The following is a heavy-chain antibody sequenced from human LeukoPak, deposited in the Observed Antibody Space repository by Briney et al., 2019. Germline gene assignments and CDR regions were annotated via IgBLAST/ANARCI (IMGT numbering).Heavy chain of an antibody. CDR2: ISAYNGNT. CDR3: ATAGQWPSSVTPHYMDV. Sequence: ASVKVSCKASGYTFINYGITWVRQAPGQGLEWMGWISAYNGNTNYAQKLQGRVTMTTDTSTSTAYMELRSLRSDDTAVYYCATAGQWPSSVTPHYMDVWGKGTTVTISS. J-gene: IGHJ6*03. V-gene: IGHV1-18*01. D-gene: IGHD6-19*01. CDR1: GYTFINYG.